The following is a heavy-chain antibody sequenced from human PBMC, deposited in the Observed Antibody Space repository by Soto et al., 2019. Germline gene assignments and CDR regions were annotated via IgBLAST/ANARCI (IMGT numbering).Heavy chain of an antibody. CDR2: IFHSGST. CDR3: ARDPGSGWLGHFDS. Sequence: SETLSLTCAVSGYSISSGYYWGWIRQPPGKGLEWTGSIFHSGSTYSNPSLKSRVTISVDTSKNQFSLKLASVTAADTAVYYCARDPGSGWLGHFDSWGQGTLVTVSS. J-gene: IGHJ4*02. D-gene: IGHD6-19*01. CDR1: GYSISSGYY. V-gene: IGHV4-38-2*02.